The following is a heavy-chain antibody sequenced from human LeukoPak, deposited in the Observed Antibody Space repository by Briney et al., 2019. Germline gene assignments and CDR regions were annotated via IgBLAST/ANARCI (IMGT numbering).Heavy chain of an antibody. V-gene: IGHV4-61*01. CDR1: GGSVSSGGSVSSGRSY. CDR2: VSYSEST. CDR3: ARDSFYSGSDY. D-gene: IGHD1-26*01. J-gene: IGHJ4*02. Sequence: PSETLSLTCTVSGGSVSSGGSVSSGRSYWSWIRQPPGKGLEWIGYVSYSESTNYNPSLHSRVTISIDTSKNQFSLKLSSVTAADTAVYFCARDSFYSGSDYWGQGTLVTVSS.